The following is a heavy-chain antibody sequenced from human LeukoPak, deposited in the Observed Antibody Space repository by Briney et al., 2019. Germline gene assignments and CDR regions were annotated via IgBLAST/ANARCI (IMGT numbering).Heavy chain of an antibody. Sequence: SVKVSCKASGGTFSSYAISWVRQAPGQGLEWMGGIIPIFGTANYAQKFQGRDTITADESTSTAYMELSSLRSEDTAVYYCARPSTVATGHYFDYWGQGTLVTVSS. V-gene: IGHV1-69*13. CDR1: GGTFSSYA. CDR3: ARPSTVATGHYFDY. J-gene: IGHJ4*02. D-gene: IGHD4-23*01. CDR2: IIPIFGTA.